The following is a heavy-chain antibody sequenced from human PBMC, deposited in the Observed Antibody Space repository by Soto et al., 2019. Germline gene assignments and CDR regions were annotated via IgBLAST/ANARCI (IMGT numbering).Heavy chain of an antibody. CDR1: GFTFSSYA. J-gene: IGHJ3*02. CDR2: ISGSGGST. D-gene: IGHD3-22*01. CDR3: AKGAVDYYDSSGYHYWRYAFDI. V-gene: IGHV3-23*01. Sequence: PGGSLRLSCAASGFTFSSYAMSWVRQAPGKGLEWVSAISGSGGSTYYADSVKGRFTISRDNSKNTLYLQMNSLRAEDTAVYYCAKGAVDYYDSSGYHYWRYAFDIWGQGTMV.